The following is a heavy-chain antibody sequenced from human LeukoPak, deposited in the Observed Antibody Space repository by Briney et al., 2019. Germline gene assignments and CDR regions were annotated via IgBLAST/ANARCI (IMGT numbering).Heavy chain of an antibody. V-gene: IGHV4-39*01. CDR2: IYYSGST. Sequence: SETLSLTCTVSGGSISSSSYYWGWIRQPPGKGLEWIGSIYYSGSTYYNPSLKSRVTISVDTSKNQFSLKLSSVTAADTAVYYCARSLVRRGNWFDPWGQGTLVTVSP. CDR3: ARSLVRRGNWFDP. CDR1: GGSISSSSYY. J-gene: IGHJ5*02. D-gene: IGHD2-2*01.